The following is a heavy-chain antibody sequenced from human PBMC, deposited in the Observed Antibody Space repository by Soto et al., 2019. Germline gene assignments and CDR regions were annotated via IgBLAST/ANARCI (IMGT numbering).Heavy chain of an antibody. V-gene: IGHV4-30-2*01. CDR1: GASISSGGYS. CDR3: ARARYCSGGSCYSDY. D-gene: IGHD2-15*01. J-gene: IGHJ4*02. Sequence: QLQLQESGSGLVKPSQTLSLTCAVSGASISSGGYSWSWIRQPPGKGLEWIGYMYQSERTYYNSPLKSRVTISVDRSKSQFSLKLSSVTAADTAMYYCARARYCSGGSCYSDYWGQGILVTVSS. CDR2: MYQSERT.